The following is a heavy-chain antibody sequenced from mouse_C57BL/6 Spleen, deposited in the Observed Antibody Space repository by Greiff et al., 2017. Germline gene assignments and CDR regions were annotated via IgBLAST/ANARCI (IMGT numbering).Heavy chain of an antibody. CDR1: GYTFTDPT. CDR2: IYPRDGST. CDR3: ARGGYEYYFDY. Sequence: VQLQQSDAELVKPGSSVKISCTVSGYTFTDPTIHWMKQRPEQGLEWIGYIYPRDGSTKYNEKFKGNATLTADKSSSTAYMQLNSLTSEDSAVYFCARGGYEYYFDYWGQGTTLTVSS. V-gene: IGHV1-78*01. J-gene: IGHJ2*01. D-gene: IGHD2-10*02.